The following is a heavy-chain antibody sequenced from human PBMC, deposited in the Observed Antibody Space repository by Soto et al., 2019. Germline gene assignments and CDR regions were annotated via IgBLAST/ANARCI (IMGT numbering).Heavy chain of an antibody. Sequence: PGGSLRLSCTASGITFSNYAMSWVRQAPGKGLEWVATIRGSGGTTYYADSVKGRFTISRDNAKDTVSLEMDSLRAEDTAIYYCATGGDQGRLNGFDPWGQGTLVTVSS. CDR1: GITFSNYA. V-gene: IGHV3-23*01. D-gene: IGHD3-16*01. J-gene: IGHJ5*02. CDR2: IRGSGGTT. CDR3: ATGGDQGRLNGFDP.